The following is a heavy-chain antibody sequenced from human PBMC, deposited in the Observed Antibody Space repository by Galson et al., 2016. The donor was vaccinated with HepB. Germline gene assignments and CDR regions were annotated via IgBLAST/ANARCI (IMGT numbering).Heavy chain of an antibody. D-gene: IGHD6-19*01. J-gene: IGHJ4*02. CDR2: IIPIFGTA. Sequence: SVKVSCKASGGTFSTYAISWVRQAPGQGLERMGGIIPIFGTANYAQKFQGRVTITADESTSTAYMELSSLRSEDTAVYYCARGSIAVAGTLDYWGQGTLVTVSS. CDR1: GGTFSTYA. V-gene: IGHV1-69*13. CDR3: ARGSIAVAGTLDY.